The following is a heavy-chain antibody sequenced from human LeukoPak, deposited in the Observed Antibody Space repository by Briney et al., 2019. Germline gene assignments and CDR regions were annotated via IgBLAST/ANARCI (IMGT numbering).Heavy chain of an antibody. J-gene: IGHJ4*02. V-gene: IGHV1-69*01. CDR3: ARDLPPLGGSYKMGGFDY. CDR1: GGTFSIYA. D-gene: IGHD1-26*01. CDR2: IIPIFGTA. Sequence: SVTVSFTASGGTFSIYAISWVRQAPGQGLEWMGGIIPIFGTANYAQKFQGRVTITADESTSTAYMELSSLRSEDTAVYYCARDLPPLGGSYKMGGFDYWGQGTLVTVSS.